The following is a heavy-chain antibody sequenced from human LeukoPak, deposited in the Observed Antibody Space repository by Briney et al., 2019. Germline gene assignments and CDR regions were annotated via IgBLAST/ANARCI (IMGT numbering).Heavy chain of an antibody. CDR2: IKSKTDGGTT. Sequence: GGSLRLSCAASGFNFNSAWMSWARQAPGKGLEWVGRIKSKTDGGTTDHAAPVKGRFTISRDDSKDTLYLQMTSLKIEDTAVYYCTTGLVVAATHDGYWGQGTLVTVSS. J-gene: IGHJ4*02. CDR1: GFNFNSAW. CDR3: TTGLVVAATHDGY. D-gene: IGHD2-15*01. V-gene: IGHV3-15*01.